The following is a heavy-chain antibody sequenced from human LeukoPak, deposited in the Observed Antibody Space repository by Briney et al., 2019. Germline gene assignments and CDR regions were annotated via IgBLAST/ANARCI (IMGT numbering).Heavy chain of an antibody. CDR2: IIPLFGTA. CDR3: ARGMGGIVGAKLPLDY. CDR1: GGTFSSYA. D-gene: IGHD1-26*01. V-gene: IGHV1-69*13. J-gene: IGHJ4*02. Sequence: SVKVSCKASGGTFSSYAISWVRQAPGQGLEWMGGIIPLFGTANYAQKFQGRVTITADESTSTAYMELSSLRSEDTAVYYCARGMGGIVGAKLPLDYWGQGTLVTVSS.